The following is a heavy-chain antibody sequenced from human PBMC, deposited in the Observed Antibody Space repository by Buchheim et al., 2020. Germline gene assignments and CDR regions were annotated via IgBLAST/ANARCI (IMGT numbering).Heavy chain of an antibody. CDR3: ARIHDYYYGMDV. J-gene: IGHJ6*02. CDR1: GFTFSTYN. CDR2: ITTSSSTI. Sequence: EVQLVESGGGLVQPGGSLRLSCAASGFTFSTYNMNWVRQAPGKGLEWVSYITTSSSTIYYADSVKGRFTIYRDNAKNSLYLQMNSLRAEDTAVYYCARIHDYYYGMDVWGQGTT. V-gene: IGHV3-48*01.